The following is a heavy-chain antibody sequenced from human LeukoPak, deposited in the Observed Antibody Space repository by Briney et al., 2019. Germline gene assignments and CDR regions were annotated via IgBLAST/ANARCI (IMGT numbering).Heavy chain of an antibody. V-gene: IGHV1-24*01. Sequence: ASVKVSCKVSGYTLTELSMHWVRQAPGKGLEWMGGFDPEDGETIYAQKFQGRVTMTEDTSTDTAYMELSSLRSEDTAVYYCATAVDTMVRGVIDYWGQGTLVTVSS. J-gene: IGHJ4*02. CDR3: ATAVDTMVRGVIDY. D-gene: IGHD3-10*01. CDR2: FDPEDGET. CDR1: GYTLTELS.